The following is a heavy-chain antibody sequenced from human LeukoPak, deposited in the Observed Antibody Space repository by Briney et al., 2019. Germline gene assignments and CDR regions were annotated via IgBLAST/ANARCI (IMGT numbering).Heavy chain of an antibody. CDR2: IYYSGST. D-gene: IGHD3-22*01. CDR1: GGSISSYY. J-gene: IGHJ3*02. V-gene: IGHV4-59*01. CDR3: AREGSGSDDAFDI. Sequence: SETLSLTCTVSGGSISSYYWSWIRQPPGKGLEWIGYIYYSGSTNYNPSLKSRVTISVDTSKNQFSLKLSSVTAADTAVYYCAREGSGSDDAFDIWGQGTMVTVS.